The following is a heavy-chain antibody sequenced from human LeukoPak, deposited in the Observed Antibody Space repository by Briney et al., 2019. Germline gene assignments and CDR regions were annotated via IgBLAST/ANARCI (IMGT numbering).Heavy chain of an antibody. CDR3: ARGSGYYGSDYYGMDV. J-gene: IGHJ6*02. Sequence: GGSLRLSCAASGFTFSSYWMHWVRQAPGKGLVWVSRINSDGSSTSYADSVKGRFTISRDNAKNTLYLQMNSLRAEDTAVYYCARGSGYYGSDYYGMDVWGQGTTVTVSS. CDR1: GFTFSSYW. D-gene: IGHD3-10*01. V-gene: IGHV3-74*01. CDR2: INSDGSST.